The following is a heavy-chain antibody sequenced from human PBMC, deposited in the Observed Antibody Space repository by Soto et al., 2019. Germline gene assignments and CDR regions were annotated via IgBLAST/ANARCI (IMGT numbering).Heavy chain of an antibody. V-gene: IGHV1-58*01. Sequence: SVKVSCKASGFTFTSSAVQWVRQARGQRLEWIGWIVVGSGNTNYAQKFQERVTITRDTSTSTAYMELRSLRSDDTAVYYCARADILTGGSDYWGQGTLVTVSS. D-gene: IGHD3-9*01. J-gene: IGHJ4*02. CDR1: GFTFTSSA. CDR2: IVVGSGNT. CDR3: ARADILTGGSDY.